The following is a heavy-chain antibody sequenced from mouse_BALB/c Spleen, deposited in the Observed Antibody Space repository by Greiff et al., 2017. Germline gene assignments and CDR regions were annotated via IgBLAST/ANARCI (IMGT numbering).Heavy chain of an antibody. V-gene: IGHV14-1*02. D-gene: IGHD2-14*01. J-gene: IGHJ2*01. CDR1: GFNIKDYY. CDR3: ARSYDGGYYFDD. CDR2: IDPENGNT. Sequence: VQLKESGAELVRPGALVKLSCKASGFNIKDYYMHWVKQRPEQGLEWIGWIDPENGNTIYDPKFQGKASITADTSSNTAYLQLSSLTSEDTAVYYCARSYDGGYYFDDWGQGTTLTVSS.